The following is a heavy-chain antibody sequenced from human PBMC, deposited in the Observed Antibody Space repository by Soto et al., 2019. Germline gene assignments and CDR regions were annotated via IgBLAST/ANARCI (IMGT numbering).Heavy chain of an antibody. CDR1: GGSISSYY. J-gene: IGHJ4*02. CDR3: ARGVRTVVVPAAMSYFDY. V-gene: IGHV4-59*01. D-gene: IGHD2-2*01. CDR2: IYYSGST. Sequence: SETLSLTCTVSGGSISSYYWSWIRQPPGKGLEWIGYIYYSGSTNYNPSLKSRVTISVDTSKNQFSLKLSSVTAADTAVYYCARGVRTVVVPAAMSYFDYWGQGTLVTVSS.